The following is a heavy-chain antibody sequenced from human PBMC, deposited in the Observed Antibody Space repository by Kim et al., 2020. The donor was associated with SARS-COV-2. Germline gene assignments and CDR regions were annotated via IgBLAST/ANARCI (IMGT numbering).Heavy chain of an antibody. CDR3: ARDRYCSV. J-gene: IGHJ4*02. Sequence: YVDSVKGRLIISRDNAKNSMYLQMTSLRVEDTAVYYCARDRYCSVWGQGTLVTVSS. V-gene: IGHV3-7*03. D-gene: IGHD2-15*01.